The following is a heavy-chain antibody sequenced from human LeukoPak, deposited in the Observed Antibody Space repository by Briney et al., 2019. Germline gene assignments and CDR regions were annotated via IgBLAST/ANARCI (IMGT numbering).Heavy chain of an antibody. CDR1: GITFSNYA. J-gene: IGHJ4*02. Sequence: GGSLRLSCAASGITFSNYAMHWVRQAPGKGLEWVAVISYDGSKKYYGDSVKGRFTVSRDNSKNTLYLQMNSLRAEDTAVYYCAKSGYNRFDYWGQGTLVTVSS. D-gene: IGHD5-24*01. CDR2: ISYDGSKK. V-gene: IGHV3-30*18. CDR3: AKSGYNRFDY.